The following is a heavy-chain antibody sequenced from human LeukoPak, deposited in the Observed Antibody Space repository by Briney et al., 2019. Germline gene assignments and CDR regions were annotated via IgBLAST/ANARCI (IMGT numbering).Heavy chain of an antibody. V-gene: IGHV4-39*01. Sequence: PSETLSLTCTVSGVSISSSNSYWGWLRQPPGKGLGWIGSIYYSGNTYYNASLKSQVPISIDTSKNQFSLRLTSVTAADTAVYYCARQTGSGLFILPGGQGTLVTVSS. CDR3: ARQTGSGLFILP. D-gene: IGHD3/OR15-3a*01. CDR2: IYYSGNT. CDR1: GVSISSSNSY. J-gene: IGHJ4*02.